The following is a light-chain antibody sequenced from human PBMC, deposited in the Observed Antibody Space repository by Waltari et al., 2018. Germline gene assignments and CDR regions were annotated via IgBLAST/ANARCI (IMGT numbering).Light chain of an antibody. J-gene: IGKJ1*01. V-gene: IGKV1-16*02. CDR1: QVIADY. CDR3: QQYKTYPRT. Sequence: DIQMTQSPSSLSASVGDRVTITCRASQVIADYLAWFQQKPGKAPKSLIYGASSLHSGVPSKFSGSGSGRNFTLIISSLQPEDSATYYCQQYKTYPRTFGQGTKVEIK. CDR2: GAS.